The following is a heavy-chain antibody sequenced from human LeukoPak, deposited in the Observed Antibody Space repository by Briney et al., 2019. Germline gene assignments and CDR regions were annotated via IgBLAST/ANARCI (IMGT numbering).Heavy chain of an antibody. CDR3: AKDGRAGYSSGWLLTVDY. CDR1: GFTFSSYS. D-gene: IGHD6-19*01. CDR2: ISSSSSTT. Sequence: GGSLRLSCAASGFTFSSYSMNWVRQAPGKGLEWVSYISSSSSTTHYADSVKGRFTISRDNAKNSLYLQMNSLTVEDTAVYYCAKDGRAGYSSGWLLTVDYWGQGTLVTVSS. V-gene: IGHV3-48*04. J-gene: IGHJ4*02.